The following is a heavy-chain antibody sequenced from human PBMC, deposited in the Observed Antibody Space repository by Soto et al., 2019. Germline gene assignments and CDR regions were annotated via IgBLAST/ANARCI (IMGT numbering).Heavy chain of an antibody. CDR2: IYYSGST. Sequence: SETLSLTCTVSGGSISSGDYYWSWIRQPPGKGLEWIGYIYYSGSTYYNPSLKSRVTISVDTSKNQFSLKLSSVTAADTAVYYCARYYYDSSGYHCLFDYWGQGTLVTVSS. J-gene: IGHJ4*02. D-gene: IGHD3-22*01. CDR1: GGSISSGDYY. CDR3: ARYYYDSSGYHCLFDY. V-gene: IGHV4-30-4*01.